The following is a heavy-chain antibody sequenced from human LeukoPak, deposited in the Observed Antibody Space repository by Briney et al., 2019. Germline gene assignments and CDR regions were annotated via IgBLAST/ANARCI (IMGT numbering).Heavy chain of an antibody. Sequence: PGASLRLSCAASGFTFSGYAMSWVRQAPGKGLEWVANIKPRGSEKFYVDSVKGRFTISRDNAKMSLYLQMNNVRADDTAIYYCATYENDGTFDYWGQGTLVIVSS. D-gene: IGHD5-12*01. V-gene: IGHV3-7*03. CDR3: ATYENDGTFDY. CDR2: IKPRGSEK. CDR1: GFTFSGYA. J-gene: IGHJ4*02.